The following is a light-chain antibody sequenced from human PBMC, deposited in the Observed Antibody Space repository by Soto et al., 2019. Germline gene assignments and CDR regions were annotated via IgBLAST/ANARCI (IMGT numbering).Light chain of an antibody. CDR2: EVS. Sequence: QSALTQPPSVSGSPGQSVTISCTGTSSDIGGYNRVSWYQQPPGTAPRLLIYEVSYRPSGVPDRFSGSKSGNTASLTISGLQAEDEADYYCSLCASSPTYVFGTGTKLTVL. CDR3: SLCASSPTYV. CDR1: SSDIGGYNR. V-gene: IGLV2-18*01. J-gene: IGLJ1*01.